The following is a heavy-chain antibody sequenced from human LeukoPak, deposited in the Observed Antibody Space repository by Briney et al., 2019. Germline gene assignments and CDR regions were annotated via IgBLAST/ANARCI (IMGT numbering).Heavy chain of an antibody. CDR3: VSSGEGY. V-gene: IGHV3-21*01. CDR1: GFTFSRYS. J-gene: IGHJ4*02. Sequence: GGSLRLSCAASGFTFSRYSMNWVRQAPGKGLEWVSSIISSSSSIYYADSVKGRFTISRDNAKNSLYPQMNSLRAEDTAVYYCVSSGEGYWGQGTLVTVSS. D-gene: IGHD3-10*01. CDR2: IISSSSSI.